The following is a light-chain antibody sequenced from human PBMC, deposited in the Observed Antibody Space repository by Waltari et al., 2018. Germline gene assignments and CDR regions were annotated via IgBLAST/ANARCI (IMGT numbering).Light chain of an antibody. V-gene: IGKV2-30*01. CDR2: KVS. CDR3: MQGTHRPWT. J-gene: IGKJ1*01. CDR1: QSLVSSDGNTY. Sequence: DVVMTQSPLSLPVTLGQPASISCRSSQSLVSSDGNTYFNWFQQMPGQSPRRLLYKVSNRDSGVPDRFSGSGSGTEFTLRINRVEAEDVGVYYCMQGTHRPWTFGQGTKVEI.